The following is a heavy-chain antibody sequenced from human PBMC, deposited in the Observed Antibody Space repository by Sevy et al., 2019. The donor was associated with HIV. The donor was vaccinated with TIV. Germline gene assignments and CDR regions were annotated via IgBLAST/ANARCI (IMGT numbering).Heavy chain of an antibody. V-gene: IGHV1-3*01. CDR1: GYTFTSYA. D-gene: IGHD3-10*01. CDR3: ASEIRRGDAFDI. Sequence: ASVKVSCKASGYTFTSYAMHWVRQAPGQRLEWMGCINAGNGNTKYLQKFQGRVTITRDTSASTAYMELSSLRSEDTDVYYCASEIRRGDAFDIWGQGTMVTVSS. J-gene: IGHJ3*02. CDR2: INAGNGNT.